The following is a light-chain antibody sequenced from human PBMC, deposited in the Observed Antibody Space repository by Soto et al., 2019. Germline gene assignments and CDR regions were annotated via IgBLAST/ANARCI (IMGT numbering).Light chain of an antibody. CDR2: DAS. CDR1: QSISSW. CDR3: QQYNSYSSST. J-gene: IGKJ1*01. Sequence: DIQMTQSPSTLSASVGDRVTITCRASQSISSWLAWYQQKPGKAPKLLIYDASSLESGVPSRFSGSGSGTEFTLTINSLQPDDFATYYCQQYNSYSSSTFGQGTKVEIK. V-gene: IGKV1-5*01.